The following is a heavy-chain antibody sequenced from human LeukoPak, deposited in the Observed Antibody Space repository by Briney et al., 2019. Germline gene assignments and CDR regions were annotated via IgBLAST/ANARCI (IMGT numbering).Heavy chain of an antibody. J-gene: IGHJ5*01. Sequence: PGGSLRLSCAAPGFTFSSHAMAWVRQAPGKGLEWVSSISGGGGSTYYADSVKGRFTISRDNSKNTLFLQMDSLRAADTAVYYCARRTLGAAAFFDSWGQGTLVTVSS. D-gene: IGHD2-15*01. CDR3: ARRTLGAAAFFDS. CDR2: ISGGGGST. V-gene: IGHV3-23*01. CDR1: GFTFSSHA.